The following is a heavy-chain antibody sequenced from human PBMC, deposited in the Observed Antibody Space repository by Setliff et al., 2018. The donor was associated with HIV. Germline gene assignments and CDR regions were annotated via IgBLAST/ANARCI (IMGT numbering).Heavy chain of an antibody. Sequence: SETLSLTCTVSGPSINIHYWNWIRKSPGKGFEWIGYICSTGSTNYNPSLQSRVTIPMVASMNQFSLKVTSVTAADTAVYYCAKGAGFYGDYTFDHWGQGRQVTVSS. V-gene: IGHV4-59*11. CDR1: GPSINIHY. J-gene: IGHJ4*02. CDR2: ICSTGST. CDR3: AKGAGFYGDYTFDH. D-gene: IGHD4-17*01.